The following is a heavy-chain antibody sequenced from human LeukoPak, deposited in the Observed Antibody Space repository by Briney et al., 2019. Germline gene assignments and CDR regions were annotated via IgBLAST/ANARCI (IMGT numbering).Heavy chain of an antibody. CDR2: ISSSSSII. D-gene: IGHD3-22*01. J-gene: IGHJ4*02. Sequence: PGGSLRLSCAASGFTFSSYSMNWVRQAPGKGLEWVSSISSSSSIIYYADSVKGRFTISRDNAKNSLYLQMNSLRAEDTAVYYCARVIGARWVGPYYYDSSGYSDYWGQGTLVTVPS. CDR1: GFTFSSYS. V-gene: IGHV3-21*01. CDR3: ARVIGARWVGPYYYDSSGYSDY.